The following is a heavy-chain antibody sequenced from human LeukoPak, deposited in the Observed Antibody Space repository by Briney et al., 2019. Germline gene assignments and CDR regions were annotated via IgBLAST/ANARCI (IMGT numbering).Heavy chain of an antibody. CDR1: GGSISSDY. J-gene: IGHJ5*02. Sequence: SETLPLTCTVSGGSISSDYWSWIRQPPGKGLEWIGYIDNSGNTNYNPSLKSRVTISVDTPKNQFSLRLSSVTAADTAVYYCATSTGTIYTWFDPWGQGTLVTVSS. D-gene: IGHD1-1*01. CDR3: ATSTGTIYTWFDP. V-gene: IGHV4-59*01. CDR2: IDNSGNT.